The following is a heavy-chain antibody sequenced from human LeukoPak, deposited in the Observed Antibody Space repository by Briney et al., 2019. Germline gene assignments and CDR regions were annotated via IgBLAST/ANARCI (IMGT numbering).Heavy chain of an antibody. CDR3: AKAVPRYYYDSSGYYYAY. V-gene: IGHV3-23*01. CDR1: GFTFSSYA. D-gene: IGHD3-22*01. J-gene: IGHJ4*02. Sequence: GGSLRLSCAASGFTFSSYAMSWGRQAPGKGLEWVSAISGSGGSTYYADSVKGRFTISRDNSKNTLYLQMNSLRAEDTAVYYCAKAVPRYYYDSSGYYYAYWGQGTLVTVSS. CDR2: ISGSGGST.